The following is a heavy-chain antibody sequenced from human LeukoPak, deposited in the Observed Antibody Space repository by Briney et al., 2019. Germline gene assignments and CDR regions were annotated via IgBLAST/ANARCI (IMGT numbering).Heavy chain of an antibody. V-gene: IGHV4-34*01. CDR1: SGSVSGYY. D-gene: IGHD5-24*01. J-gene: IGHJ4*02. CDR3: SRGSDAYKLGNI. Sequence: SETLSLTCAVHSGSVSGYYWTWIRQPPGKGLEWVGEFHPSGTTNNNPSLQSRVTISVDTSKNEFYLRLNSLTAADTAVYFRSRGSDAYKLGNIWGQGTLVTVSS. CDR2: FHPSGTT.